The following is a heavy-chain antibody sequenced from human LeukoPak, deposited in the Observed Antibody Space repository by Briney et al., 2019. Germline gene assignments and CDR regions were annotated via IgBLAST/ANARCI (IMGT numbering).Heavy chain of an antibody. D-gene: IGHD3-22*01. V-gene: IGHV4-34*01. J-gene: IGHJ3*02. CDR3: ARGVNHYYYDSSGPDAFDI. CDR1: GGSFSGYY. Sequence: SETLSLTCAVYGGSFSGYYWSWIRQPPGKGLEWIGEINHSGSTNYNPSLKSRVTISVDTSKNQFSLKLSSVTAADTAVYYCARGVNHYYYDSSGPDAFDIWGQGTMVTVSS. CDR2: INHSGST.